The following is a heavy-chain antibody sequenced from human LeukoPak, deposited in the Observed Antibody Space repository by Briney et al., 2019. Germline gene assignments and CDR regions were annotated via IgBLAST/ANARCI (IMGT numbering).Heavy chain of an antibody. CDR2: IYYSGST. D-gene: IGHD4-17*01. CDR3: ARGLNDYGDFRHFDY. CDR1: GGSVSSGSYY. J-gene: IGHJ4*02. Sequence: SETLSLTCTVSGGSVSSGSYYWSWIRQPPGKGLEWIGYIYYSGSTNYNPSLKSRVTISVDTSKNQFSLKLSSVTAADTAVYYCARGLNDYGDFRHFDYWGQGTLVTVSS. V-gene: IGHV4-61*01.